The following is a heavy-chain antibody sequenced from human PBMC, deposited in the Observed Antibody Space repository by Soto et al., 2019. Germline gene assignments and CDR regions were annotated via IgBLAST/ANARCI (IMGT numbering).Heavy chain of an antibody. J-gene: IGHJ6*03. CDR2: ITSSGTIT. CDR3: ARVPRQVVYSYYYSYMDV. D-gene: IGHD6-6*01. V-gene: IGHV3-48*01. Sequence: GGSLRLSCAASGFTFNTYSMNWVRQAPGKGLEWVSYITSSGTITYYADSVKGRFTISRDNAENSLYLEMNSLRAEDTAVYYCARVPRQVVYSYYYSYMDVWGKGTTVTVSS. CDR1: GFTFNTYS.